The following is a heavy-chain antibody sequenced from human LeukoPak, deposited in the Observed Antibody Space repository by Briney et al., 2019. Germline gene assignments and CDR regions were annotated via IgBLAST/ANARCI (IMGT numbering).Heavy chain of an antibody. V-gene: IGHV3-74*01. Sequence: GRSLRLSCAASGFTFSRYWMHWVRQAPGKGLVWVSRINTDGSTTDYADSVKGRFTISRDNANNTLYLQMNGLRAEDTAVYYCMREGFSYWGQGTQVTVSS. J-gene: IGHJ4*02. D-gene: IGHD3-3*01. CDR2: INTDGSTT. CDR3: MREGFSY. CDR1: GFTFSRYW.